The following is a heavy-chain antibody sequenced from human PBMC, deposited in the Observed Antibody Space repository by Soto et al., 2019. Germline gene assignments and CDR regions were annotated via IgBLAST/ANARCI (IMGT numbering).Heavy chain of an antibody. Sequence: EVQVVESGGGLVQPGGSLRLSCAASRFTFSNYWMNWVRQAPGKGLEWVANIKQDGSEKYYVDSVKGRFTISRDNAKNALFLQRNSLRAEDTAVYYCARGTAFTYPEYFDSWGQGTLVTVSS. CDR1: RFTFSNYW. CDR3: ARGTAFTYPEYFDS. CDR2: IKQDGSEK. J-gene: IGHJ4*02. D-gene: IGHD3-10*01. V-gene: IGHV3-7*01.